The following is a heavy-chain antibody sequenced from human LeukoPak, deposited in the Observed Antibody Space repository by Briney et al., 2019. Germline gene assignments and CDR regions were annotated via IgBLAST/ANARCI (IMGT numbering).Heavy chain of an antibody. CDR2: ISSSGSTI. V-gene: IGHV3-11*01. CDR3: ARSGFVRSAYYYGMDV. CDR1: GFTFSDYY. D-gene: IGHD3-10*01. Sequence: GGSLRLSCAASGFTFSDYYMSWIRQAPGKGLEWVSYISSSGSTIYYADSVKGRFTISRDNAKNSLYLQMNSLRAEDTAVYYCARSGFVRSAYYYGMDVWXXGTTVTVSS. J-gene: IGHJ6*02.